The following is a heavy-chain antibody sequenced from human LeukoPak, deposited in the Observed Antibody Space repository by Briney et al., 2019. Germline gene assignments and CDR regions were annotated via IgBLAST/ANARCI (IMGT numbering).Heavy chain of an antibody. CDR3: ARRYGGGGREYFHH. CDR1: GFSFTTYW. D-gene: IGHD3-16*01. J-gene: IGHJ1*01. V-gene: IGHV5-51*01. Sequence: GESPKISCKGSGFSFTTYWIGWVRQMPGKGLEWMGIIYPSDSDTTYSPSFQGQVTISADKSISTAYLQWSSLKASDTAMYYCARRYGGGGREYFHHWGQGTRVTVSS. CDR2: IYPSDSDT.